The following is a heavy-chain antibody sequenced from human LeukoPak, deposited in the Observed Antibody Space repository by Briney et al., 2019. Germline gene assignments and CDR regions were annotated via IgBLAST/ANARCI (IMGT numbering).Heavy chain of an antibody. J-gene: IGHJ5*02. CDR3: ARDARRRYYYDSSGYHKYNWFDP. CDR1: GGSFSGYY. D-gene: IGHD3-22*01. CDR2: LYYSGST. Sequence: SETLSLTCAVYGGSFSGYYWSWIRQPPGKGLEWIGSLYYSGSTYYNPSLKSRVTISVDTSKNQFSLKLSSVTAADTAVYYCARDARRRYYYDSSGYHKYNWFDPWGQGTLVTVSS. V-gene: IGHV4-34*01.